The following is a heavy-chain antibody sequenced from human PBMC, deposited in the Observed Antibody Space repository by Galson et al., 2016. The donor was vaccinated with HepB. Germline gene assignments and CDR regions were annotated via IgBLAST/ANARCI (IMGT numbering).Heavy chain of an antibody. CDR2: SYYSGST. V-gene: IGHV4-39*01. J-gene: IGHJ4*02. D-gene: IGHD1-1*01. CDR3: ARHEAYNWTDPFDY. Sequence: SETLSLTCTVSGGSISSRSYYWGWIRQSPGKGLEWIGSSYYSGSTFYKPSLKSRVTISVDTSKNQFSLKLRSATAADTAMYFCARHEAYNWTDPFDYWGQGTLVTVSS. CDR1: GGSISSRSYY.